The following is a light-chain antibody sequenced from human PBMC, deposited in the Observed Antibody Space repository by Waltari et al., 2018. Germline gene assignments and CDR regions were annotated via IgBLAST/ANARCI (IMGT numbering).Light chain of an antibody. Sequence: SELTQDPAVSVALGQPARITCHGDILRVYYPNWCQQKTGQAPLLVIYGKNNRPSGIPDRFSASTSRNTASLTITGAQAEDEAHYYCSSRDSSGDVVFGGGTKLTVL. J-gene: IGLJ2*01. CDR1: ILRVYY. CDR2: GKN. CDR3: SSRDSSGDVV. V-gene: IGLV3-19*01.